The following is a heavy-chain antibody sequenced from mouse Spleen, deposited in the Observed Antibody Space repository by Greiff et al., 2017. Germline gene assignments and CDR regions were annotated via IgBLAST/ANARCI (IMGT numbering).Heavy chain of an antibody. J-gene: IGHJ1*01. D-gene: IGHD2-4*01. CDR1: GFTFSDYY. CDR2: INYDGSST. Sequence: EVQVVESEGGLVQPGSSMKLSCTASGFTFSDYYMAWVRQVPEKGLEWVANINYDGSSTYYLDSLKSRFIISRDNAKNILYLQMSSLKSEDTATYYCARGGLRPYWYFDVWGAGTTVTVSS. V-gene: IGHV5-16*01. CDR3: ARGGLRPYWYFDV.